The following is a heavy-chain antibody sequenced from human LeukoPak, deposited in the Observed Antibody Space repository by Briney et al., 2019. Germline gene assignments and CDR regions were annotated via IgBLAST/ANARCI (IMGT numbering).Heavy chain of an antibody. J-gene: IGHJ6*02. D-gene: IGHD2-21*01. V-gene: IGHV3-23*01. CDR1: GFTFSSYA. CDR3: AKGYSPLYYYYGMDV. CDR2: ISGSGGST. Sequence: PGGSLRLSCAASGFTFSSYAMSWVRQAPGKGLEWVSAISGSGGSTYYADSVKGRFTISRDSSKNTLYLQMNSLRAEDTAVYYCAKGYSPLYYYYGMDVWGQGTTVTVSS.